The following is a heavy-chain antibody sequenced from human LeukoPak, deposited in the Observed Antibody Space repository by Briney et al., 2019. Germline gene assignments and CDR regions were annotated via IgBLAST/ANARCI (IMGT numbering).Heavy chain of an antibody. CDR3: ARERHDYGDYVPDY. CDR2: ISSSSSYI. CDR1: GFTFSSYS. V-gene: IGHV3-21*01. Sequence: GGSQRLSCAASGFTFSSYSMNWVRQAPGKGLEWVSSISSSSSYIYYADSVKGRFTISRDNAKNSLYLQMNSLRAEDTAVYYCARERHDYGDYVPDYWGQGTLVTVSS. D-gene: IGHD4-17*01. J-gene: IGHJ4*02.